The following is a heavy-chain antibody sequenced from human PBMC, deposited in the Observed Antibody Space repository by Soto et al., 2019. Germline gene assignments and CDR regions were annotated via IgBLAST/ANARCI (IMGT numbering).Heavy chain of an antibody. CDR3: ARGSTTATTVDY. V-gene: IGHV4-30-2*01. J-gene: IGHJ4*02. Sequence: KPSETLSLTCAVSGGSISSGGYSWSWIRQPPGKGLEWIGYIYHSGSTYYNPSLKSRVTISVDRSKNQFSLKLSSVTAADTAVYYCARGSTTATTVDYWGQGTLVTVSS. CDR1: GGSISSGGYS. CDR2: IYHSGST. D-gene: IGHD4-17*01.